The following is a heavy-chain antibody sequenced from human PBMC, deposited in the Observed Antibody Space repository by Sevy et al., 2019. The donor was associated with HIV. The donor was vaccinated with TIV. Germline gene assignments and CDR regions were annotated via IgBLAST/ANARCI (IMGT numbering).Heavy chain of an antibody. D-gene: IGHD2-15*01. CDR3: AKDLGYCSGGSCPSGTTYYYYYYGMDV. CDR1: GFTFNSYG. V-gene: IGHV3-30*18. J-gene: IGHJ6*02. CDR2: ISYDGSNK. Sequence: GGSLRLSCAASGFTFNSYGMHWVRQAPGKGLEWVAVISYDGSNKYYADSVKGRFTISRDNSKNTLYLQMNSLRAEDTAVYYCAKDLGYCSGGSCPSGTTYYYYYYGMDVWGQGTTVTVSS.